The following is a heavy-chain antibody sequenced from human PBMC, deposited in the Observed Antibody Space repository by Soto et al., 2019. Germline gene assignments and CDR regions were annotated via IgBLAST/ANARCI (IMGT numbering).Heavy chain of an antibody. CDR2: TYYRSKWYN. CDR1: GDSVSSNSAA. D-gene: IGHD3-10*01. CDR3: ARSLKSPLLWFEGKNYYYYMAV. Sequence: SQTLSLTCAISGDSVSSNSAAWNWIRQSPSRGLEWLGRTYYRSKWYNDYAVSVKSRITINPDTSKNQFSLQLNSVTPEDTAVYYRARSLKSPLLWFEGKNYYYYMAVWGKGTTVTVSS. V-gene: IGHV6-1*01. J-gene: IGHJ6*03.